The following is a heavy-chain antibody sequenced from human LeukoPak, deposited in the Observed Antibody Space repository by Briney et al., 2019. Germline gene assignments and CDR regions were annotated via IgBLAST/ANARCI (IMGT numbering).Heavy chain of an antibody. V-gene: IGHV4-39*07. Sequence: SETLSLTCTVSGGSISSGGYYWSWIRQPPGKGLEWIGEINHSGSTNYNPSLKSRVTISVDTSKNQFSLKLSSVTAADTAVYYCARRLGGTIFGVNRKGFDYWGQGTLVTVSS. J-gene: IGHJ4*02. CDR3: ARRLGGTIFGVNRKGFDY. CDR2: INHSGST. CDR1: GGSISSGGYY. D-gene: IGHD3-3*01.